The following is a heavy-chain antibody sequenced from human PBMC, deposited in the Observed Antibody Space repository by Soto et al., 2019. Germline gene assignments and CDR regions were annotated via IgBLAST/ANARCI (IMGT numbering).Heavy chain of an antibody. D-gene: IGHD5-18*01. J-gene: IGHJ5*02. Sequence: VQLVESGGRGVHCGVSVRLSCAACGLNHNIWCAHCVRETTGRGVEWGAVISYDGTNKHYVDSVKGRFTISRDISKNTVYLQMNSLRPEDTAVYYCAIFIVIQPEATFPWGQGTLVTVSS. CDR3: AIFIVIQPEATFP. CDR2: ISYDGTNK. CDR1: GLNHNIWC. V-gene: IGHV3-30*03.